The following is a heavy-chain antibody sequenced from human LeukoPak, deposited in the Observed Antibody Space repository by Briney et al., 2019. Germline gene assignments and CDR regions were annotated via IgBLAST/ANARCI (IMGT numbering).Heavy chain of an antibody. Sequence: SLKICNKASEYSSSSYWIGWVRQMPQNLVEWMGIIYPGDSSTTSNPSFHSHTTITATNSITTAYLQWNSLKASDTAMSYCARRSYGCGQTSGAYYFDYWGQGTLVTVSS. D-gene: IGHD5-24*01. CDR3: ARRSYGCGQTSGAYYFDY. V-gene: IGHV5-51*01. CDR2: IYPGDSST. J-gene: IGHJ4*02. CDR1: EYSSSSYW.